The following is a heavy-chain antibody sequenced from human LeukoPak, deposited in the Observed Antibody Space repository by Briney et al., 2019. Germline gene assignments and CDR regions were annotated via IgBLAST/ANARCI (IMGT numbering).Heavy chain of an antibody. D-gene: IGHD1-26*01. CDR3: AKDRPPPNSGSYSSDY. V-gene: IGHV3-23*01. CDR1: GFTFSNYG. CDR2: ISGSGDST. J-gene: IGHJ4*02. Sequence: GGSLRLSCAASGFTFSNYGMSWVRQAPGKGLEWVSAISGSGDSTYYADSVKGRFTITRDNSKNTLFLQMHSLRADDTAVYYCAKDRPPPNSGSYSSDYWGQGTLVTVSS.